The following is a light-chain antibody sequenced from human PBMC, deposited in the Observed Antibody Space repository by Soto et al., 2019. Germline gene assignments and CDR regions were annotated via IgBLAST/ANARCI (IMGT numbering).Light chain of an antibody. J-gene: IGKJ5*01. CDR2: GAS. V-gene: IGKV3-15*01. CDR3: QQYNHWPPIT. Sequence: PGQRATLSCRASRSVKTNLAWYQQNPGQAPRLLIYGASTRATNVSARFSGSGSGTEFTLTISSLQSEDFALYYCQQYNHWPPITFGPGTRLEIK. CDR1: RSVKTN.